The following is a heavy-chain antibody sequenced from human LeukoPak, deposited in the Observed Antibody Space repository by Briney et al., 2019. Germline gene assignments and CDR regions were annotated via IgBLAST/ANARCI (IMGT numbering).Heavy chain of an antibody. CDR2: ISSSSSYI. Sequence: PGGSLRLSXAASGFTFSSYSMNWVRQAPGKGLEWVSSISSSSSYIYYADSVKGRFTISRDNAKNSLYLQMNSLGAEDTAVYYCARIPDYYDSSGYYYVFDYWGQGTLVTVSS. V-gene: IGHV3-21*01. CDR1: GFTFSSYS. CDR3: ARIPDYYDSSGYYYVFDY. J-gene: IGHJ4*02. D-gene: IGHD3-22*01.